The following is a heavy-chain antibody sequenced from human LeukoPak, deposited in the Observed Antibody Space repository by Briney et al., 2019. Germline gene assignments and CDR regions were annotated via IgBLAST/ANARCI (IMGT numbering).Heavy chain of an antibody. J-gene: IGHJ4*02. V-gene: IGHV3-23*01. CDR2: ISPSGDST. D-gene: IGHD1-26*01. CDR1: GITFSSYA. Sequence: PGGSLRLSCVVSGITFSSYAMNWVRQAPGKGLEWVSGISPSGDSTSYADSVKGRFTISRDNSKNTLYFQLHSLRAEDTALYYCAKDRILANFAGGFDYWGQGTPVTVSS. CDR3: AKDRILANFAGGFDY.